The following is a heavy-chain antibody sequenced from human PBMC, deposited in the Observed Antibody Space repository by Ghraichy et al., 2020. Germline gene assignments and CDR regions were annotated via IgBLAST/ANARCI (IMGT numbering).Heavy chain of an antibody. V-gene: IGHV3-23*01. CDR3: AKDLTSGGSLGFDC. D-gene: IGHD1-26*01. Sequence: GGSLRLSCAASGFTFSTYAMSWVRQAPGRGLEWVCGISDSGTRTYYPDSVKGRFTISRDNSKKTLELQMNSLRAEDTAVYYCAKDLTSGGSLGFDCWGQGTLVTVSS. CDR2: ISDSGTRT. CDR1: GFTFSTYA. J-gene: IGHJ4*02.